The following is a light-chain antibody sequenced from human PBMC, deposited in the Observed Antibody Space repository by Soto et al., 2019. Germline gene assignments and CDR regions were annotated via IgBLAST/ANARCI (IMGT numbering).Light chain of an antibody. CDR1: QSISSW. CDR2: DAS. CDR3: QQYNSYLALT. Sequence: DIQMTQSPSTLSASVGDRVTITCRAIQSISSWLAWYQQKPGKAPKLLIYDASSLESGVPSRFSGSGSGTEFTLTISSLQPDDFATYYCQQYNSYLALTFGGGTKVDIK. V-gene: IGKV1-5*01. J-gene: IGKJ4*01.